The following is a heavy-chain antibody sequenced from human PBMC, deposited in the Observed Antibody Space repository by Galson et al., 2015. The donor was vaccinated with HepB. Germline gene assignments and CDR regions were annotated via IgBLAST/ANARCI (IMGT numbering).Heavy chain of an antibody. CDR2: FDPEDGET. D-gene: IGHD2-2*03. V-gene: IGHV1-24*01. J-gene: IGHJ5*02. CDR1: GYTLTELS. CDR3: ATVGYCSSTSCPIGPSKTSWFDP. Sequence: SVKVSCKVSGYTLTELSMHWVRQAPGKGLEWMGGFDPEDGETIYAQKFQGRVTMTEDTSTDTAYMELSSLRSEDTAVYYCATVGYCSSTSCPIGPSKTSWFDPWGQGTLVTVSS.